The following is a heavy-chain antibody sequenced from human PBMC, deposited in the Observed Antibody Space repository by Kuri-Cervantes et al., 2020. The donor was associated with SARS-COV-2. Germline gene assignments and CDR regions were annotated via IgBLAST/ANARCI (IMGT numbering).Heavy chain of an antibody. J-gene: IGHJ5*02. CDR3: ARDNYETGGTDP. CDR2: IHHSGST. CDR1: GGSMNSGDFY. Sequence: LCLTCTVSGGSMNSGDFYWTWLRQPPGQGLVWIGYIHHSGSTFYSPSLRSRLTLSLDISKNQFSLKLTSVSAADTAEYYSARDNYETGGTDPWGQGIPVTVSS. V-gene: IGHV4-30-4*01. D-gene: IGHD7-27*01.